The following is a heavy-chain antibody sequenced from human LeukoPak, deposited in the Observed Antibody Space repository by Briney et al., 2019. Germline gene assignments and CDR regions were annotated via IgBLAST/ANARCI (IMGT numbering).Heavy chain of an antibody. Sequence: TGGSLRLSCAASGFMFSDYGMHWVRQAPGKGLEWVAVIWYDGSKTYYVDSVKGRFSISRDNSKNTLYLQMSSLKVEDTAIYYCARDPATVTSCFDCWGQGTLVTVPS. CDR3: ARDPATVTSCFDC. CDR1: GFMFSDYG. V-gene: IGHV3-33*01. J-gene: IGHJ4*02. D-gene: IGHD4-17*01. CDR2: IWYDGSKT.